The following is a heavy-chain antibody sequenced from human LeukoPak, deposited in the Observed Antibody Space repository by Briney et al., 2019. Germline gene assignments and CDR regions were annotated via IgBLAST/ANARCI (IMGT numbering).Heavy chain of an antibody. V-gene: IGHV4-39*01. CDR2: IYYSRTT. Sequence: SETLSLTCSVSGDSIRSNSYYWGWLRQPPGKGLEWIGIIYYSRTTYYNPSLKSRVTISVDTSKNQFSLQLSSVTAADTAVFFCARLRSSYYYTDVWGKGTTVTVSS. CDR1: GDSIRSNSYY. J-gene: IGHJ6*03. CDR3: ARLRSSYYYTDV.